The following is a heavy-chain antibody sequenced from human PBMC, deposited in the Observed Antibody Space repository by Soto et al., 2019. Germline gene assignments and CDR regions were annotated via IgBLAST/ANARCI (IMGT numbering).Heavy chain of an antibody. CDR3: AKGISTGELDY. Sequence: GGSLRLSCAASVFTVSYYAMNWVRQAPGKGLEWVSGISGSGGSTYYGDSVKGRFTISRDNSKNTLYLQMNSLRAEDTAIYYCAKGISTGELDYWGQGTLVTVFS. J-gene: IGHJ4*02. CDR1: VFTVSYYA. D-gene: IGHD3-16*01. CDR2: ISGSGGST. V-gene: IGHV3-23*01.